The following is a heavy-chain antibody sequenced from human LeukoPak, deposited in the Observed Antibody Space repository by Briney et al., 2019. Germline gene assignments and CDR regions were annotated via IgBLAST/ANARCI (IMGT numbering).Heavy chain of an antibody. J-gene: IGHJ3*02. CDR2: IYYSGSS. D-gene: IGHD6-6*01. CDR1: GGSISSAGYY. V-gene: IGHV4-31*03. CDR3: ARSHTASLDAFDI. Sequence: SETLSLTCTVSGGSISSAGYYWSWIRQHPGKGLEWIGYIYYSGSSFYNPSLKSRVTISVDSSKIQFSLEMSAVTAADTAVYYCARSHTASLDAFDIWGQGTLVTVSS.